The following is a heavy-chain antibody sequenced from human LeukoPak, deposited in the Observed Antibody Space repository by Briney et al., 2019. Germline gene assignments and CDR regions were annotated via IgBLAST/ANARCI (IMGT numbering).Heavy chain of an antibody. CDR1: GGTFSSYA. Sequence: SVKVSCKASGGTFSSYAISWVRPAPGQGLEWMGRIIPILGIANYAQKFQGRVTITADKSTSTAYMELSSLRSEDTAVYYCARAISHYGSGSYYNAPFDYWGQGTLVTVSS. CDR2: IIPILGIA. D-gene: IGHD3-10*01. CDR3: ARAISHYGSGSYYNAPFDY. J-gene: IGHJ4*02. V-gene: IGHV1-69*04.